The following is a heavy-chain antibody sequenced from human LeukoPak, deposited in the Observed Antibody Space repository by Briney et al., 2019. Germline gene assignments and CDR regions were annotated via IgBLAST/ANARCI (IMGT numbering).Heavy chain of an antibody. D-gene: IGHD6-13*01. CDR3: ARRGIAAAGYDY. J-gene: IGHJ4*02. Sequence: SETLSLTCTGSGGSISNYYWNWIRQPPGKGLEWMGYIYSSGSTYFNPSLTSRVTILVDTSKNQFSLNLSSVTAADTAVYYCARRGIAAAGYDYWGQGTLVTVSS. CDR2: IYSSGST. V-gene: IGHV4-59*08. CDR1: GGSISNYY.